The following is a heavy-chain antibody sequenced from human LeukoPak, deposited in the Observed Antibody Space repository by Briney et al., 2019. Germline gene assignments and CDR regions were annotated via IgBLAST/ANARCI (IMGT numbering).Heavy chain of an antibody. Sequence: PGGSLRLSCAASGFSFSSYSMNWVRQAPGKGLEWVSYISSGSSSIHYADSVKGRFTISRDNAKNSLYLQMNSLRAEDTAVYYCAKVGFSEMEWLLYSDHWGQGTLVTVSS. J-gene: IGHJ4*02. CDR1: GFSFSSYS. CDR2: ISSGSSSI. V-gene: IGHV3-48*01. CDR3: AKVGFSEMEWLLYSDH. D-gene: IGHD3-3*01.